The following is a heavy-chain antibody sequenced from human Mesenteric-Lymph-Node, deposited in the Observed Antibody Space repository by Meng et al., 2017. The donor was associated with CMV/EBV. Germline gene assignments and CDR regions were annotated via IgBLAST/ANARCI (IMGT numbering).Heavy chain of an antibody. CDR2: IYNSGST. Sequence: GSLRLSCTVSGDSITSYYWNWIRQPPGKGLEWIGFIYNSGSTKYNHSLKSRVTISVDTSKNQLSLRLTAVTAADTAVYYCARDLRPPYDSMDAFDIWGQGTMVTVSS. D-gene: IGHD3-3*01. V-gene: IGHV4-59*01. CDR1: GDSITSYY. CDR3: ARDLRPPYDSMDAFDI. J-gene: IGHJ3*02.